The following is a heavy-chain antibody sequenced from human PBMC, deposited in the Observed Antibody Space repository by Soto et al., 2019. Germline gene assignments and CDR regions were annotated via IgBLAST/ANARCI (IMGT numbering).Heavy chain of an antibody. J-gene: IGHJ4*02. Sequence: GGSLRLSCAASGFTFSTYWMSWVRQAPGKGLEWVANIKQDGSEEYYVDSVKGRFTVSRDNAKNSLYLQMNSLRAEDTAVYYCAREGHDYGSGYNYWGQGTLVTVS. CDR2: IKQDGSEE. D-gene: IGHD4-17*01. V-gene: IGHV3-7*01. CDR1: GFTFSTYW. CDR3: AREGHDYGSGYNY.